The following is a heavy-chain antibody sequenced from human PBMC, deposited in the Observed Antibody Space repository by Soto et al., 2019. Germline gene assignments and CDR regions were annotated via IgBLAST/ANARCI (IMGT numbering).Heavy chain of an antibody. CDR1: GFTFSSYA. J-gene: IGHJ4*02. Sequence: EVQLLESGGGLVQPGESLRLSCAASGFTFSSYAMSWARQAPGKGLEWVSVISGSDDSTYYADSVKGRFTISRDNSKNTLYLQMTSWRAEDTAVYYCAKRSSSSTFDYWGQGTLVTVSS. V-gene: IGHV3-23*01. D-gene: IGHD6-6*01. CDR2: ISGSDDST. CDR3: AKRSSSSTFDY.